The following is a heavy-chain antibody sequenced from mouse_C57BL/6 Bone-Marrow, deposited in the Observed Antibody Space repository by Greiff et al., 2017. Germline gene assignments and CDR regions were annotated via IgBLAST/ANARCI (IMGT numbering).Heavy chain of an antibody. D-gene: IGHD2-1*01. J-gene: IGHJ3*01. CDR3: ARGGNGLFAY. CDR2: INPNNGGT. Sequence: VQLQQSGPELVKPGASVKIPCTASGYTFTDYNMDWVKQSHGKSLEWIGDINPNNGGTIYNQKFKGKATLTVDKSSSTAYMELRSLTSEDTAVYYCARGGNGLFAYWGQGTLVTVSA. CDR1: GYTFTDYN. V-gene: IGHV1-18*01.